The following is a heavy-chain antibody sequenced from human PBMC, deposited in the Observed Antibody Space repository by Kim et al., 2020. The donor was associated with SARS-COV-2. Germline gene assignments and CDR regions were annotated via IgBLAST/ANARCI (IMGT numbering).Heavy chain of an antibody. CDR1: RFTFSTYG. Sequence: GGSLRLSCAASRFTFSTYGMHWVRQAPGKGLEWVAVISYDGSNKYYADSVKGRFTISRDNSKNTLYLQMHSLRGEDTAVYYCAKGGYYDTTGPLDYWGQG. CDR3: AKGGYYDTTGPLDY. CDR2: ISYDGSNK. D-gene: IGHD3-22*01. J-gene: IGHJ4*02. V-gene: IGHV3-30*18.